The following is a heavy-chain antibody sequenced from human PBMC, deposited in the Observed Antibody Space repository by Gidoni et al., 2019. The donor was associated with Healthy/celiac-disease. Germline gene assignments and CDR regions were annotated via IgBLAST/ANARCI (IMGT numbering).Heavy chain of an antibody. J-gene: IGHJ4*02. Sequence: EVQLLGSGRGLVQPGGSMRLSCAASGFTFSSYAMSWGRQAPGKGLEWVSAISGSGGSTYYADSVKGRFTISRDNSKNTLYLQMNSLRAEDTAVYYCAKDRPYYDILTGYTDYWGQGTLVTVSS. CDR2: ISGSGGST. D-gene: IGHD3-9*01. CDR1: GFTFSSYA. V-gene: IGHV3-23*01. CDR3: AKDRPYYDILTGYTDY.